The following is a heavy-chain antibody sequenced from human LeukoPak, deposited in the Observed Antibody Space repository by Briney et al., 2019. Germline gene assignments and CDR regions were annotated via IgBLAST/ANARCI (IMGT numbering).Heavy chain of an antibody. CDR2: IYHSGNT. D-gene: IGHD3-22*01. CDR1: GGSISSGGYY. J-gene: IGHJ4*02. CDR3: ARGAGRYDGSGYNPDQFDY. V-gene: IGHV4-31*03. Sequence: SETLSLTCTVSGGSISSGGYYWSWIRQHPGKGLEWIGYIYHSGNTYYNPSLKSRVTMSVDTSKNQFSLKLSSVTAADTAVYYCARGAGRYDGSGYNPDQFDYWGQGTLVTVSS.